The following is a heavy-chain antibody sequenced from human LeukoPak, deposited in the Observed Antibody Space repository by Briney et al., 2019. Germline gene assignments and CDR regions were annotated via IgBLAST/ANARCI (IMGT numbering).Heavy chain of an antibody. CDR1: GFTFSSYS. CDR3: ARVEEATTFNP. CDR2: ISSSSSYI. V-gene: IGHV3-21*01. J-gene: IGHJ5*02. Sequence: GGSLRLSCAASGFTFSSYSMNWVRQAPGKGLEWVSSISSSSSYIYYADSVKGRYTISRDNAKNSLFLQMNSLRAEDTAVYYCARVEEATTFNPWGQGTLVTVSS. D-gene: IGHD1-1*01.